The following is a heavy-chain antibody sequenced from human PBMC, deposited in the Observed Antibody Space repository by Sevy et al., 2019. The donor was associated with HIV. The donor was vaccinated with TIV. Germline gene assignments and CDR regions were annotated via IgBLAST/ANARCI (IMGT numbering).Heavy chain of an antibody. CDR3: ARYDILKGHSDVFDI. D-gene: IGHD3-9*01. CDR1: GGSISSYY. V-gene: IGHV4-59*13. CDR2: FHYRGRT. J-gene: IGHJ3*02. Sequence: SETLSLTCTVSGGSISSYYWSWIRQPPGKGLEWIGHFHYRGRTTYNPSLKSRVTISVDTSKIHFSLRVNFVTAADTAVYYCARYDILKGHSDVFDIWGQGTMVTVSS.